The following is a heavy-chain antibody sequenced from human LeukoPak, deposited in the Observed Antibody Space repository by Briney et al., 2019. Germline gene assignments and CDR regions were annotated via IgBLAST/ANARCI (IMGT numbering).Heavy chain of an antibody. CDR1: GGSISSSSYY. D-gene: IGHD1-14*01. Sequence: SETLSLTCTVSGGSISSSSYYWGWIRQPPGKGLEWIGSIYYSGSTYYNPSLKSRVTISVDTSKNQFSLKLSSVTAADAAVYYCARRTRAVFFDYWGQGTLVTGSS. J-gene: IGHJ4*02. CDR3: ARRTRAVFFDY. CDR2: IYYSGST. V-gene: IGHV4-39*01.